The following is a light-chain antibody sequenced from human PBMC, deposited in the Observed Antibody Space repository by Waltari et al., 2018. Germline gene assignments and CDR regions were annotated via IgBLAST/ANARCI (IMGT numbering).Light chain of an antibody. CDR3: ISYAGSNYYV. CDR2: EGT. Sequence: QSALTQPPSASGSPGQSVTISCTGTSSDVGSYNYVSWYQQHPGEAPNLMIYEGTKRPSGVPDRFSGSKSGNTSSLTVSGLQAEDEADYYCISYAGSNYYVFGTGTKVTVL. V-gene: IGLV2-8*01. J-gene: IGLJ1*01. CDR1: SSDVGSYNY.